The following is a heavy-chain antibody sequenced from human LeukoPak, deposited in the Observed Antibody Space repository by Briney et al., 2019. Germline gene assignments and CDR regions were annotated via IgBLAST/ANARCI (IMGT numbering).Heavy chain of an antibody. CDR1: GYTFTTYG. J-gene: IGHJ4*02. Sequence: ATVKVSCKASGYTFTTYGFSWVRQAPGQGLEWMGWISAYNGNTNYAQRLQGRVTMTTDTSTSTVYMELRSPRSDDTAVYYCARDKNWKPDYWGQGTLVTVSS. V-gene: IGHV1-18*01. CDR2: ISAYNGNT. CDR3: ARDKNWKPDY. D-gene: IGHD1-1*01.